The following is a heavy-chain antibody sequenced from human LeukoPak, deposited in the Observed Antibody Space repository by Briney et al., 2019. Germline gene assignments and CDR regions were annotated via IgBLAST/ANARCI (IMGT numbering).Heavy chain of an antibody. J-gene: IGHJ4*02. V-gene: IGHV3-23*01. CDR1: GFNFITAA. D-gene: IGHD1-26*01. CDR2: IGSSGGST. Sequence: GGSLRLSCAASGFNFITAAMTWVRQAPGKGLEWVSLIGSSGGSTYYADSVKGRFTISRDNSNHTLSLQMNSLRAEDTAVYYCAQWVLSGSSPHWGQGTLVTVSS. CDR3: AQWVLSGSSPH.